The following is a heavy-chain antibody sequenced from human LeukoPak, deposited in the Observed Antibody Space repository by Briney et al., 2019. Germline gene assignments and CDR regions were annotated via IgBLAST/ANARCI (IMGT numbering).Heavy chain of an antibody. CDR1: GFTFSSYD. CDR3: ARGYYGSADY. J-gene: IGHJ4*02. D-gene: IGHD3-10*01. CDR2: IGTAGDT. Sequence: PGGSLRLSCAASGFTFSSYDMHWVRQSTGKGLEWVSLIGTAGDTYYADSVKGRFTTSRENAKNSLHLQMNSLRAGDTAVYYCARGYYGSADYWGQGTLVTVSS. V-gene: IGHV3-13*04.